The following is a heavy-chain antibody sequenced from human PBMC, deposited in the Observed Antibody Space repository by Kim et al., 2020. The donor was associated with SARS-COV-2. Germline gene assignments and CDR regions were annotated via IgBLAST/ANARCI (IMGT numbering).Heavy chain of an antibody. Sequence: ASVNVSCKASGYTFSNYAMHWVRQAPGQRLEWMGWINAGSGNTEYSQKFQGRLIITRDTSASTAYLELRSLRSEDTAVYYCARGGAVLRFLEWLSSYFDYWGQGTLVPVSP. CDR3: ARGGAVLRFLEWLSSYFDY. V-gene: IGHV1-3*01. CDR1: GYTFSNYA. D-gene: IGHD3-3*01. CDR2: INAGSGNT. J-gene: IGHJ4*02.